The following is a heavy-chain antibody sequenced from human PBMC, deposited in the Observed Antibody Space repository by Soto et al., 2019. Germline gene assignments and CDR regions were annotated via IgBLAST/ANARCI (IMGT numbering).Heavy chain of an antibody. D-gene: IGHD3-10*01. J-gene: IGHJ5*02. CDR2: IIPILGIA. CDR3: ARALWFGEGGYWFDP. CDR1: GGTFSSYT. V-gene: IGHV1-69*02. Sequence: QVQLVQSGAEVKKPGSSVKVSCKASGGTFSSYTISWVRQAPGQGLEWMGRIIPILGIANYAQKFQGRVTITADKSTSKDCMELSSLRSADTAVYYCARALWFGEGGYWFDPWGQGTLVTVSS.